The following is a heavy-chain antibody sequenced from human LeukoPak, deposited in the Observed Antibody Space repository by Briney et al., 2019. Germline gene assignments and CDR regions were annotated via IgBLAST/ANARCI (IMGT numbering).Heavy chain of an antibody. Sequence: SETLSLTCTVSGGSISSTSYYWGWIRQPPGKGLEWIGNIYYSGSTYYNPSLKSRVTISVDTSKNHFSLKLSSVTAADTAVYYCARGNWNDVVGYYFDYWGQGTLVTVSS. J-gene: IGHJ4*02. D-gene: IGHD1-1*01. CDR1: GGSISSTSYY. CDR2: IYYSGST. V-gene: IGHV4-39*02. CDR3: ARGNWNDVVGYYFDY.